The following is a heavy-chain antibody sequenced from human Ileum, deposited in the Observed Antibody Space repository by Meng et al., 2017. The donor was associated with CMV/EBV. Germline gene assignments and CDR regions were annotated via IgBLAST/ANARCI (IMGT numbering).Heavy chain of an antibody. CDR1: GFTFSTYW. V-gene: IGHV3-7*01. Sequence: GESLKISCAASGFTFSTYWMSWVRQAPGKGLEWVASTNQDGSEKYYVDSVKARFTISRDNAKNSLYLQMNSLRAEDTAVYYCARDSWAAPDYWGQGTLVTVYS. CDR3: ARDSWAAPDY. CDR2: TNQDGSEK. J-gene: IGHJ4*02. D-gene: IGHD3-16*01.